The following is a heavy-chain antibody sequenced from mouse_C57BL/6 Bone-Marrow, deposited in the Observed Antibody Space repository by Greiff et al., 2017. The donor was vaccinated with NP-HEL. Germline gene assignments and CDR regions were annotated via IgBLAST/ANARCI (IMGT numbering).Heavy chain of an antibody. D-gene: IGHD2-2*01. V-gene: IGHV1-52*01. Sequence: QVQLKQPGAELVRPGSSVKLSCKASGHTFTSYWMHWVKQRPIQGLEWIGNIDPSDSETHYNQKFKDKATLTVDKSSSTAYMQLSSLTSEDSAVYYCARSRWLRYAMDYWGQGTSVTVSS. J-gene: IGHJ4*01. CDR3: ARSRWLRYAMDY. CDR1: GHTFTSYW. CDR2: IDPSDSET.